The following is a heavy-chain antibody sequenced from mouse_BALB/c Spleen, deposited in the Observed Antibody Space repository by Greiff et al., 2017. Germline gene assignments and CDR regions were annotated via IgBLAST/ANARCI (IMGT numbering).Heavy chain of an antibody. J-gene: IGHJ3*01. CDR3: ATYSSAWFAY. CDR2: INPSSGYT. Sequence: VQLQESGAELARPGASVKMSCKASGYTFTSYTMHWVKQRPGQGLEWIGYINPSSGYTNYNQKFKDKATLTADKSSSTAYMQLSSLTSEDSAVYYCATYSSAWFAYWGQGTLVTVSA. D-gene: IGHD1-1*01. CDR1: GYTFTSYT. V-gene: IGHV1-4*01.